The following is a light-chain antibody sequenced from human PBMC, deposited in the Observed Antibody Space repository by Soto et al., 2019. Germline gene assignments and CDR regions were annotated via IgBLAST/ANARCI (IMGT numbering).Light chain of an antibody. CDR1: QSISSS. Sequence: EIVMMQSPATLSVSPGERATLSCRASQSISSSLAWYQKKPGQAPRLLIYGASTRAPGIPARFSGSGSGTEFTLTISSLQSEDFAVYYCQQYNNWWTFGQGTRVEIK. J-gene: IGKJ1*01. CDR3: QQYNNWWT. CDR2: GAS. V-gene: IGKV3-15*01.